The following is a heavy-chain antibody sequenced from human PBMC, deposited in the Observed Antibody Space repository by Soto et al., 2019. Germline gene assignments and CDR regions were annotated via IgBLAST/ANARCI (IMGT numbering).Heavy chain of an antibody. V-gene: IGHV1-18*01. J-gene: IGHJ4*02. CDR2: INVYNGNT. D-gene: IGHD3-10*01. Sequence: QVQLVQSGAEVKKPGASVKVSCKASGYTFTSYGISWGRQAPGQGLEWMGWINVYNGNTNYAQTLQGRVTMTTDTSTSTAYLDLRSLRSDDTAVYFCARDTSRGEYDYWGQGTLVTVSS. CDR1: GYTFTSYG. CDR3: ARDTSRGEYDY.